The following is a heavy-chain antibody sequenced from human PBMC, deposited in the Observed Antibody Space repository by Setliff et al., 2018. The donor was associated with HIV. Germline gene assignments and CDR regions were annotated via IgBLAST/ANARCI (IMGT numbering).Heavy chain of an antibody. J-gene: IGHJ3*01. Sequence: PSETLSLTCTVSGGSMNENHWSWIRQSPGKGLEWIAYTHTSGSTYFNPSFVSRVTISIDSSENQFSLKLRSLTAAGTAVYFCARTGYAFDLWGPGTMVTVSS. CDR2: THTSGST. CDR3: ARTGYAFDL. CDR1: GGSMNENH. V-gene: IGHV4-4*08.